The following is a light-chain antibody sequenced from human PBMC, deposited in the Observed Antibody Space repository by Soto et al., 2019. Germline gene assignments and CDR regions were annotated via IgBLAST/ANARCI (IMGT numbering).Light chain of an antibody. CDR3: CSYAGSYIYV. CDR2: DVT. J-gene: IGLJ1*01. V-gene: IGLV2-11*01. Sequence: QSALTQPRSVSGSPGQSVTICCTGASSDVGGYNYVSWYQQHPDKAPKVMIYDVTKRPSGVPDRFSGSKSGNTASLTISGLQAEDEADYYCCSYAGSYIYVFGTG. CDR1: SSDVGGYNY.